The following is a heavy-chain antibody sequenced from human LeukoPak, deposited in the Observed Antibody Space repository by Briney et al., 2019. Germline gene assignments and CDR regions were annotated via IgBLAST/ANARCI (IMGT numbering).Heavy chain of an antibody. J-gene: IGHJ4*02. CDR3: ARAGYYDSSGYYYD. Sequence: GGSLRLSCAASGFTVSSNYMSWVRQAPGKGLEWVSVIYSGGSTYYADSVKGRFTISRDNSKNTLYLQMNSLRAEDTAVYYCARAGYYDSSGYYYDWGQGTLVTVSS. D-gene: IGHD3-22*01. CDR1: GFTVSSNY. V-gene: IGHV3-53*01. CDR2: IYSGGST.